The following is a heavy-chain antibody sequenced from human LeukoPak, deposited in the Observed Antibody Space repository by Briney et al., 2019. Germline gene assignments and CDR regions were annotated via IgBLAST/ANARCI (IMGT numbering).Heavy chain of an antibody. CDR2: IYYSGST. V-gene: IGHV4-31*03. D-gene: IGHD7-27*01. CDR1: GGSISSGGYY. J-gene: IGHJ4*02. CDR3: ARSLGPAFFDY. Sequence: SETLSLTCTVSGGSISSGGYYWSWVRQHPGKGLEWIGYIYYSGSTYYNPSLKSRVTISVDTSKNQFSLKLSSVTAADTAVYYSARSLGPAFFDYWGQGTLVTVSS.